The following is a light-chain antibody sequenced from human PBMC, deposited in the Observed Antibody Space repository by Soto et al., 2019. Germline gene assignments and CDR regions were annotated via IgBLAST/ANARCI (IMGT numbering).Light chain of an antibody. CDR2: KDI. V-gene: IGLV3-25*02. J-gene: IGLJ3*02. Sequence: SYELTQPPSVSVSPGQTARITCSGDALSKQYAYWYQQKPGQAPVLVIYKDIERPSGIPERFSGSSSGTTVTLTISGVQAEDEADYYCQSADSSGTYPNWVFGGGTKLTVL. CDR1: ALSKQY. CDR3: QSADSSGTYPNWV.